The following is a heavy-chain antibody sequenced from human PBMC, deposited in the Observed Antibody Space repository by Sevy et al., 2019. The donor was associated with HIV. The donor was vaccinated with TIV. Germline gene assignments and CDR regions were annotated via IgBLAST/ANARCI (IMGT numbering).Heavy chain of an antibody. D-gene: IGHD6-13*01. CDR2: LSGNGGTT. CDR1: GFTFISHV. J-gene: IGHJ3*01. Sequence: GGSLRLSCTASGFTFISHVMSWVRQAPGKGLEWVSGLSGNGGTTYYADSVKGRFSISRDNSKNKLYLQMSSLRIEDTAVYYCATGTTDSSISWVFDVWGQGTMVTVSS. V-gene: IGHV3-23*01. CDR3: ATGTTDSSISWVFDV.